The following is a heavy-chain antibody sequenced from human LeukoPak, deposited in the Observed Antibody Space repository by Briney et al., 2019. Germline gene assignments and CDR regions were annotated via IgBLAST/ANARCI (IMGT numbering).Heavy chain of an antibody. J-gene: IGHJ4*02. D-gene: IGHD5-12*01. V-gene: IGHV3-64D*06. Sequence: GGSLRLSCSASGFTFSRYAMHWVRQAPGKGLEYVSAISNNGGSTYYADSVKGRFTISRDNSKNTLYLQMSSLRTEDTAVYSCARAPGYDLYDYWGQGTLVTVSS. CDR3: ARAPGYDLYDY. CDR1: GFTFSRYA. CDR2: ISNNGGST.